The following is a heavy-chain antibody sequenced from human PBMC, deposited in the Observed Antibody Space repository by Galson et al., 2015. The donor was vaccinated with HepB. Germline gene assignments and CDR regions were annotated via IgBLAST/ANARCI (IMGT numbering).Heavy chain of an antibody. D-gene: IGHD1-14*01. CDR3: AREGVATTVGDWFDP. Sequence: SVKVSCKASGYTFTSYYMHWVRQAPGQGLEWMGIINPSGGSTSYAQKFQGRVTITRDTSASTAYMELSSLTSEDTAMYYCAREGVATTVGDWFDPWGQGTLVTVSS. J-gene: IGHJ5*02. CDR1: GYTFTSYY. V-gene: IGHV1-46*01. CDR2: INPSGGST.